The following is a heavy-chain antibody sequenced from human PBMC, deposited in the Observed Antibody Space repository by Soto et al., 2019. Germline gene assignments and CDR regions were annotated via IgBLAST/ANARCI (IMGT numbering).Heavy chain of an antibody. CDR1: GFTVSSSQ. CDR2: ISYDGSNT. D-gene: IGHD1-26*01. Sequence: GGSLRLSCAASGFTVSSSQMTWVRQAPGKGLEWVAIISYDGSNTYFADSVKGRFTISRDNYKNTLYLQMNSLRAEDTAVYYCAKDRVGTTYYFDNWGQGTLVTVSS. V-gene: IGHV3-30*18. J-gene: IGHJ4*02. CDR3: AKDRVGTTYYFDN.